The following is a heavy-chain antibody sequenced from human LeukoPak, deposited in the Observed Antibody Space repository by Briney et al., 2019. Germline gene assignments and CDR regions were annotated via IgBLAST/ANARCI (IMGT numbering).Heavy chain of an antibody. CDR1: GGSISSSNW. J-gene: IGHJ5*02. V-gene: IGHV4-4*02. Sequence: SGTLSLTCAVSGGSISSSNWWSWVRQPPGKGLEWIGEIYHSGSTNYNPSLKSRVTISVDKSKNQFSLKLSSVTAADTAVYYCARGLGTVTTNWFDPWGQGTLVTVSS. CDR2: IYHSGST. D-gene: IGHD4-17*01. CDR3: ARGLGTVTTNWFDP.